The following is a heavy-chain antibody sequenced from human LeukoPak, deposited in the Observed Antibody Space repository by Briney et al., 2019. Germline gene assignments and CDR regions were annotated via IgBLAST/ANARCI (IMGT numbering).Heavy chain of an antibody. CDR3: ARGPFWSGYSFDY. J-gene: IGHJ4*02. CDR2: IIPIFGTA. V-gene: IGHV1-69*05. CDR1: GGTFSSYA. D-gene: IGHD3-3*01. Sequence: SVKVSCKASGGTFSSYAISWVRQAPGQGLEWMGGIIPIFGTANYAQKFQGRVTITTDESTSTAYMELSSLRSEDTAVYYCARGPFWSGYSFDYWGQGTLVTVSP.